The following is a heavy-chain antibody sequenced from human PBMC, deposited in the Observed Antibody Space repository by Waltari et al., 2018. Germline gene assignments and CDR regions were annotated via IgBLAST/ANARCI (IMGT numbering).Heavy chain of an antibody. J-gene: IGHJ2*01. V-gene: IGHV3-74*01. D-gene: IGHD2-15*01. Sequence: EVQLVESGGGLVQPGGSLRLSCAVSGFTFSNFWMHWVRQAPGEGLVWGSRIKKDGSSKTYTDSVKGRFTISRDNAKNTLYLQMNSLRAEDTAVYYCARTLRSFDLWGRGTLVTVSS. CDR2: IKKDGSSK. CDR3: ARTLRSFDL. CDR1: GFTFSNFW.